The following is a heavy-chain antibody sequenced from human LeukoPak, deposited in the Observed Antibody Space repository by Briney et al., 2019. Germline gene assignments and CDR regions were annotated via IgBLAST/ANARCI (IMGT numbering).Heavy chain of an antibody. Sequence: ASVKVSCKASGYTFTSYYMHWVRQAPGQGLEWMGIINPSGGSTSYAQKFQGRVTMTRDTSTSTVYMELSSLRSEDTAVYYCARDGLTYYYDSSGYYGAFDIWGQGTMVTVSS. CDR1: GYTFTSYY. CDR3: ARDGLTYYYDSSGYYGAFDI. J-gene: IGHJ3*02. CDR2: INPSGGST. V-gene: IGHV1-46*01. D-gene: IGHD3-22*01.